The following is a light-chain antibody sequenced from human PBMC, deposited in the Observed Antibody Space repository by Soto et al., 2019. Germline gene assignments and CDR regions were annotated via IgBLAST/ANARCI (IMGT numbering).Light chain of an antibody. CDR3: QQYKDWPRT. V-gene: IGKV3-15*01. Sequence: EIVMTQSPATLSVSPGERATLSCRASQSVGTYLAWYQQKPGQAPRILIYGASTRAAGISPRFSGGGSGIEFTLTIISLHYEDFAVYHCQQYKDWPRTFGQGTKVGIK. CDR2: GAS. CDR1: QSVGTY. J-gene: IGKJ1*01.